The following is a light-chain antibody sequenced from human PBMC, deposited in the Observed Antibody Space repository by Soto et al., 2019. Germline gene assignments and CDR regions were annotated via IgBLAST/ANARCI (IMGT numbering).Light chain of an antibody. Sequence: ELVMTQSPATLSVSPGEIATLSCTATQSVNSTLAWYQQKHCQAPRLLIYGASTRATGIRARFSGSGSATEFSRTISSLQSEEFEVYYCQQYNNWWTFGQGTKVEIK. J-gene: IGKJ1*01. CDR2: GAS. V-gene: IGKV3-15*01. CDR1: QSVNST. CDR3: QQYNNWWT.